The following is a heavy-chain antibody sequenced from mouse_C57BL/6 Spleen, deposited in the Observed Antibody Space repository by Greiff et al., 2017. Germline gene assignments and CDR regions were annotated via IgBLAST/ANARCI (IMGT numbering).Heavy chain of an antibody. CDR3: ARGDGYYDYAMDY. CDR1: GYTFTSYW. Sequence: QVQLKQPGAELVKPGASVKMSCKASGYTFTSYWITWVKQRPGQGLEWIGDIYPGSGSTNYNEKFKSKATLTVDTSSSTAYMQLSSLTSEDSAVYYCARGDGYYDYAMDYWGQGTSVTVSS. J-gene: IGHJ4*01. V-gene: IGHV1-55*01. CDR2: IYPGSGST. D-gene: IGHD2-3*01.